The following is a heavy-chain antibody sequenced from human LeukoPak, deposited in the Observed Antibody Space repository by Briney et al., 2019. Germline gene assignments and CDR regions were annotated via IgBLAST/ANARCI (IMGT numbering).Heavy chain of an antibody. CDR2: ISYDGSNK. CDR1: GFTFSSYA. D-gene: IGHD6-13*01. J-gene: IGHJ4*02. V-gene: IGHV3-30*04. Sequence: PGGSLRLSCAASGFTFSSYAMYWVRQAPGKGLEWVAVISYDGSNKYYADSVKGRFTISRDNSKNTLYLQMNSLRAEDTAVYYCARGSTPAYSSSWYAFGYWGQGTLVTVSS. CDR3: ARGSTPAYSSSWYAFGY.